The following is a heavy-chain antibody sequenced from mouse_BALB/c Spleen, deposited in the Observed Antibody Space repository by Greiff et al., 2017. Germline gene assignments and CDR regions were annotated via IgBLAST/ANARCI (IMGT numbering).Heavy chain of an antibody. CDR3: TRSGITTATFAY. CDR1: GYTFTSYY. D-gene: IGHD1-2*01. Sequence: ESGAELVKPGASVKLSCKASGYTFTSYYMYWVKQRPGQGLEWIGEINPSNGGTNFNEKFKSKATLTVDKSSSTAYMQLSSLTSEDSAVYYCTRSGITTATFAYWGQGTLVTVSA. CDR2: INPSNGGT. V-gene: IGHV1S81*02. J-gene: IGHJ3*01.